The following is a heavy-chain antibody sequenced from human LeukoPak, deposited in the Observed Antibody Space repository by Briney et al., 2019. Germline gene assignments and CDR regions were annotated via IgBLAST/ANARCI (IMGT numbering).Heavy chain of an antibody. D-gene: IGHD6-13*01. Sequence: ASVKVSCKASVYTFTGYYMHWVRQAPGQGLEWMGWINPNSGGTNYAQKFQGRVTMTRDTSISTAYMELSRLRSDDTAVYYCARGSIAAAGPFDYWGQGTLVTVSS. CDR2: INPNSGGT. V-gene: IGHV1-2*02. J-gene: IGHJ4*02. CDR1: VYTFTGYY. CDR3: ARGSIAAAGPFDY.